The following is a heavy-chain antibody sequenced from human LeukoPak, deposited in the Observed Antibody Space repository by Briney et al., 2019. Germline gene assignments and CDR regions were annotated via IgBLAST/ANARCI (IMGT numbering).Heavy chain of an antibody. V-gene: IGHV4-30-4*01. CDR2: IYYSGST. D-gene: IGHD2-21*02. CDR1: GGSISSGDYY. J-gene: IGHJ3*02. CDR3: ARQIVVVTAIPHDAFDI. Sequence: SQTLSLTCTVSGGSISSGDYYWSWIRQPPGKGLEWIGYIYYSGSTYYNPSLKSRVTISVDTSKNQFSLKLSSVTAADTAVYYCARQIVVVTAIPHDAFDIWGQGTMVTVSS.